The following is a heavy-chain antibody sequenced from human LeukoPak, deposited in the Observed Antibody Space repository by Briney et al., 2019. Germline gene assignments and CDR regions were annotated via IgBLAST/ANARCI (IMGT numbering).Heavy chain of an antibody. CDR1: GGSISSYY. CDR2: IYYSGST. D-gene: IGHD2-15*01. CDR3: ARDLSRGYCSGGSCYYYYGMDV. V-gene: IGHV4-59*01. J-gene: IGHJ6*02. Sequence: SETLSLTCTVSGGSISSYYWSWIRQPPGKGLEWIGYIYYSGSTNYNPPLKSRVTISVDTSKNQFSLKLSSVTAADTAVYYCARDLSRGYCSGGSCYYYYGMDVWGQGTTVTVSS.